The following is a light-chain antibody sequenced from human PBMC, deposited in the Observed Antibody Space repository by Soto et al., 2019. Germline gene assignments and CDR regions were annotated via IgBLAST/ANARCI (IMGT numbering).Light chain of an antibody. V-gene: IGLV2-14*01. CDR1: SSDVGGYNY. CDR2: EVS. J-gene: IGLJ1*01. CDR3: CSYIGHYIYV. Sequence: QSVLTQPASVSGSPGQSITFSCTGTSSDVGGYNYVSWYQHHPGKAPKFMIYEVSNRPSGVSNRFSGSKSGNTASLTISGLQAEDEADYYCCSYIGHYIYVFXTGTKVTVL.